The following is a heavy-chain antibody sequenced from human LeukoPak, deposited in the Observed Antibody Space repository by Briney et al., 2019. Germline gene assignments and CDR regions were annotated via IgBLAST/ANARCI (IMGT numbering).Heavy chain of an antibody. CDR2: IWYDGSNK. CDR1: GFTFSSFG. J-gene: IGHJ5*02. V-gene: IGHV3-33*08. D-gene: IGHD3-22*01. Sequence: GSLRPSCAASGFTFSSFGIHWVRQAPGKGLEWVAVIWYDGSNKYYADSVKGRFTISRDNSKNTLYLQMNSLRAEDTAVYYCARGNYYYWFDPWGQGTLVTVSS. CDR3: ARGNYYYWFDP.